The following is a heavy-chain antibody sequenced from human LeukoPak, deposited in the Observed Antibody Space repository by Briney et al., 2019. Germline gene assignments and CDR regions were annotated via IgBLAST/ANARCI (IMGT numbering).Heavy chain of an antibody. D-gene: IGHD2-15*01. V-gene: IGHV3-30*02. CDR1: GFTFSDYY. CDR2: IRYDGNNR. J-gene: IGHJ6*03. Sequence: GGSLRLSCAASGFTFSDYYMSWVRQAPGKGLEWVAFIRYDGNNRYYADSVKGRFTISRDNSKNTLYLQMNSLRVEDTALYYCAKDQVVPNYYYMDVWGKGTTVTVSS. CDR3: AKDQVVPNYYYMDV.